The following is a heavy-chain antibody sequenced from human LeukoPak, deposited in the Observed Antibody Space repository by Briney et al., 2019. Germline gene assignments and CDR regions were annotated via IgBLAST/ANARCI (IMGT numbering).Heavy chain of an antibody. Sequence: SQTLSLTCTVSGGSISSGSYYWRWIRQPAGTGLEWIGRIYTSGSTNYNPSLKSRVTISVDTSKNQFSLKLSSVTAADTAVYYCARGRGPCSSTSCYIWFDPWGQGTLVTVSS. CDR3: ARGRGPCSSTSCYIWFDP. J-gene: IGHJ5*02. D-gene: IGHD2-2*02. V-gene: IGHV4-61*02. CDR2: IYTSGST. CDR1: GGSISSGSYY.